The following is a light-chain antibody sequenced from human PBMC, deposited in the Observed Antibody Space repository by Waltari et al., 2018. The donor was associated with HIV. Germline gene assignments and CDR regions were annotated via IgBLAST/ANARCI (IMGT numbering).Light chain of an antibody. V-gene: IGLV2-18*02. Sequence: QSALTQPPSVSASPGQSVTISCTGTSSDIGAYNRVSWYLQPPGTAPKVIIYEVKNRPSWVPERVSWSKSGSTASLTISGLQAEDEADYFCSSYKNNNTLVFGTGTKVTVL. CDR2: EVK. J-gene: IGLJ1*01. CDR1: SSDIGAYNR. CDR3: SSYKNNNTLV.